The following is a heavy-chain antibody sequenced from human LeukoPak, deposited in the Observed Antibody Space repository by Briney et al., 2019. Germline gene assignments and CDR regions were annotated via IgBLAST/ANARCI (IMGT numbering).Heavy chain of an antibody. D-gene: IGHD3-3*01. V-gene: IGHV4-61*01. CDR3: ARDRGGRITIFGVVIPDAFDI. J-gene: IGHJ3*02. CDR1: GGSVSSGSYY. CDR2: IYYSGST. Sequence: SETLSLTCTVSGGSVSSGSYYWSWIRQPPGKGLEWIGYIYYSGSTNYNPSLKGRVTISVDTSKNQFSLKLSSVTAADTAVYYCARDRGGRITIFGVVIPDAFDIWGQGTMVTVS.